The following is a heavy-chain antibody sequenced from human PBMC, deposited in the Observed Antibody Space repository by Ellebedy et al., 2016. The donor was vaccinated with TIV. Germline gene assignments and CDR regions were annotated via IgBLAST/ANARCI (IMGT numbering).Heavy chain of an antibody. CDR3: AKDQEYFDYMDV. CDR2: ISGRRGNT. V-gene: IGHV3-23*01. J-gene: IGHJ6*03. Sequence: GESLKISXAASGFTFRNYAMNWVRQAPGKGLEWVSGISGRRGNTYYAAPVKGRFTISRDNSKNTLFLQVNSLRAEDTAVYYCAKDQEYFDYMDVWGKGTTVTVSS. CDR1: GFTFRNYA.